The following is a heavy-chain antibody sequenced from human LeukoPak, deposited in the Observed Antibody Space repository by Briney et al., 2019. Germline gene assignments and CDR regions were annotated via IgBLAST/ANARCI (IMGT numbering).Heavy chain of an antibody. CDR2: IYYSGST. J-gene: IGHJ4*02. D-gene: IGHD3-10*01. CDR3: ASNYYYYGSGGE. Sequence: SETLSLTCTVSGGSISSSSYYWGWIRQPPGKGLEWIGSIYYSGSTYYNPSPKSRVTISVDTSKNQFSLKLSSVTAADTAVYYCASNYYYYGSGGEWGQGTLVTVSS. V-gene: IGHV4-39*07. CDR1: GGSISSSSYY.